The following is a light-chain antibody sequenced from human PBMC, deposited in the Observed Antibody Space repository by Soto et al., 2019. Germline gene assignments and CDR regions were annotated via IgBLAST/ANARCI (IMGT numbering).Light chain of an antibody. CDR2: DVT. J-gene: IGLJ1*01. V-gene: IGLV2-18*02. Sequence: QSVLTQPPSVSGSPGQSVAISCTGTSSDVGSYNRVAWYQQPPGTAPKLIIYDVTNRPSGVPGRFSGSKSGNTASLTISGLQAEDEADYYCKSFTTSSTYVFGTGNKVTVL. CDR1: SSDVGSYNR. CDR3: KSFTTSSTYV.